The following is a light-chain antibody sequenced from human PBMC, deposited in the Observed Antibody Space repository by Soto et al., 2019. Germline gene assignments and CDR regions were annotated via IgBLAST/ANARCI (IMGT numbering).Light chain of an antibody. CDR1: QSVSSSY. Sequence: EIVLTQSPGTLSLSPGERATLSCRASQSVSSSYLAWYQQKPGQAPRLLIYGASSRATGIPERFSGSGSGTGFTLTISRLEPENFAAYYYQEYGSSPRWFGQRNNVDIK. V-gene: IGKV3-20*01. J-gene: IGKJ1*01. CDR2: GAS. CDR3: QEYGSSPRW.